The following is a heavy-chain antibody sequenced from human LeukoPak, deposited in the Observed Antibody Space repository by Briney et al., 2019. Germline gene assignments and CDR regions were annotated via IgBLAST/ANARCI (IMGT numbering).Heavy chain of an antibody. CDR1: GGSLSGYY. D-gene: IGHD5-12*01. V-gene: IGHV4-34*01. CDR2: INHSGST. CDR3: ARHYRIRRYSGYDSPRPFDY. Sequence: SETLSLTCAVYGGSLSGYYWSWIRQPPGKGLEWIGEINHSGSTNYNPSLKSRVTISVDTSKNQFSLKLSSVTAADTAVYYCARHYRIRRYSGYDSPRPFDYWGQGTLVTVSS. J-gene: IGHJ4*02.